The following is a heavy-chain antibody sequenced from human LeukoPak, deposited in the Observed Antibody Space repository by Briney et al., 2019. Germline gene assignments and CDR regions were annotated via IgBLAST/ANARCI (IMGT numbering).Heavy chain of an antibody. D-gene: IGHD3-22*01. J-gene: IGHJ3*02. CDR1: GFTFSDYY. CDR2: ISSSGSTI. CDR3: AKTTYYYDSSGYYNDAFDI. Sequence: PGGSLRLSCAASGFTFSDYYMSWIRQAPGKGLEWVSYISSSGSTIYYADSVKGRFTISRDNAKNSLHLQMNSLRAEDTAVYYCAKTTYYYDSSGYYNDAFDIWGQGTMVTVSS. V-gene: IGHV3-11*01.